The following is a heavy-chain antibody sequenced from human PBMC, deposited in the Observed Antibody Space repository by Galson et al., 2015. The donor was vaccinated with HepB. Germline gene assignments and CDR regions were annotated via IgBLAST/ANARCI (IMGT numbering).Heavy chain of an antibody. Sequence: SLRLSCAASGFTVSSNYMSWVRQAPGKGLEWVSVIYSGGSTYYADSVKGRFTISRDNSKNTLYLQMNSLRAEDTAVYYCARVNYDILTGYLAPWAWFDPWGQGTLVTVSS. V-gene: IGHV3-66*01. CDR3: ARVNYDILTGYLAPWAWFDP. CDR2: IYSGGST. D-gene: IGHD3-9*01. J-gene: IGHJ5*02. CDR1: GFTVSSNY.